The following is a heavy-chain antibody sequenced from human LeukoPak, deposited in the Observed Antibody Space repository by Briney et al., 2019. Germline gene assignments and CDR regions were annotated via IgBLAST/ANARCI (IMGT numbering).Heavy chain of an antibody. CDR1: GFTFSGSA. D-gene: IGHD2-2*01. Sequence: GGSLKLSCAASGFTFSGSAMHWARQASGKGLEWVGRIRSKANSYATAYAASVEGRFTISRDDSKNTAYLQMNSLKTEDTAVYYCTRPTVGYCSSTSCPIGIWGQGTLVTVSS. V-gene: IGHV3-73*01. CDR3: TRPTVGYCSSTSCPIGI. CDR2: IRSKANSYAT. J-gene: IGHJ4*02.